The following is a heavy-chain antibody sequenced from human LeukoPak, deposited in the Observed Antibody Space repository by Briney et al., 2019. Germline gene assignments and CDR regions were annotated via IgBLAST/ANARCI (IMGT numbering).Heavy chain of an antibody. CDR2: MWYDGTNK. Sequence: GGSLRLSCAASGFTFSNYGIHWVRQAPGKGLEWVAVMWYDGTNKYYADAVKGRFTISRDNSKNTLYLQLNSLRAEDTAVYYCALIAVDWQQPFDYWGQGTLVTVSS. D-gene: IGHD6-13*01. V-gene: IGHV3-33*01. J-gene: IGHJ4*02. CDR1: GFTFSNYG. CDR3: ALIAVDWQQPFDY.